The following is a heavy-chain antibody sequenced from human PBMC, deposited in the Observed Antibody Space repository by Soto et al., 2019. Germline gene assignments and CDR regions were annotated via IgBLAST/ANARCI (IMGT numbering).Heavy chain of an antibody. D-gene: IGHD6-6*01. V-gene: IGHV4-31*03. Sequence: SETLSLTCSVSSDSMNSGGYYWSWIRHHPGKGLEWIGYIYSNGDTYYNPSLKSRVTISVDTSKNQFSLNLTSVTAADTAVYYCARRGGSSSGSYYYAMEALGQGTTV. CDR2: IYSNGDT. J-gene: IGHJ6*02. CDR1: SDSMNSGGYY. CDR3: ARRGGSSSGSYYYAMEA.